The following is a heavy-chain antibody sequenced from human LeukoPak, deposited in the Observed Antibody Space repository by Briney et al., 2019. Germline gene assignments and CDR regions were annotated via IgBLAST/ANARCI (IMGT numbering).Heavy chain of an antibody. J-gene: IGHJ4*02. CDR1: GFTVSSNY. V-gene: IGHV3-66*02. Sequence: GGSLRLSCGASGFTVSSNYMSWVRQAPGKGLEWVSVIYSGGSTYYADSVKGRFTISRDNSKNTLYLQMNSLRAEDTAVYYCACQRSNFDYWGQGTLVTVSS. CDR2: IYSGGST. CDR3: ACQRSNFDY. D-gene: IGHD3-10*01.